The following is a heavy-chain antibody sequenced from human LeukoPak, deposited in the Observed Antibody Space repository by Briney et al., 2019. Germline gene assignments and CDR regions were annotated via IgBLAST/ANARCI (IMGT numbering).Heavy chain of an antibody. J-gene: IGHJ4*02. D-gene: IGHD3-22*01. V-gene: IGHV3-23*01. Sequence: GGSLRLSCAGSGFTFSSSGMSWVRQAPGQGLEWVSGITSGGNTYYADSVKGRFTVSRDNSKNTLFLQMNSLRAEDTALYYCAKAYDSSPAEYWGQGTLVTISS. CDR2: ITSGGNT. CDR3: AKAYDSSPAEY. CDR1: GFTFSSSG.